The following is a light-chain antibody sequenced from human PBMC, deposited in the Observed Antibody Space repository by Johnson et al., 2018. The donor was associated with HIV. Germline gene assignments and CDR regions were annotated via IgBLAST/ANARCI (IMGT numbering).Light chain of an antibody. CDR2: DNN. V-gene: IGLV1-51*01. Sequence: QSVLTQPPSVSAAPGQKVTISCSGSSSNIGNNYVSWYQQLPGTAPKLLIYDNNKRPSGIPDRFSGSKSGTSATLGITGLQTGDEADYNCGTWDSSLSAVYVFGTGTKVTVL. J-gene: IGLJ1*01. CDR3: GTWDSSLSAVYV. CDR1: SSNIGNNY.